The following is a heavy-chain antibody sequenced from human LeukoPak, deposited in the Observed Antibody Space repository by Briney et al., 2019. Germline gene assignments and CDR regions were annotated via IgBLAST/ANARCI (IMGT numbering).Heavy chain of an antibody. CDR1: GFTFSSYE. V-gene: IGHV3-48*03. CDR2: ISSSGSTI. D-gene: IGHD1-14*01. CDR3: ARANLPRALDY. J-gene: IGHJ4*02. Sequence: PGGSLRLSCAASGFTFSSYEMNWVRQAPGKGLEWVSYISSSGSTICYADSVKGRFTISRDNAKNSLYLQMNSLRAEDTAVYYCARANLPRALDYWGQGTLVTVSS.